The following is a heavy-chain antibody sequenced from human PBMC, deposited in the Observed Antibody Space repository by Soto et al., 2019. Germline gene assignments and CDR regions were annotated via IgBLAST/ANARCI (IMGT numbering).Heavy chain of an antibody. CDR3: ARPIGYDFWSGYKYYGMDV. V-gene: IGHV4-4*02. J-gene: IGHJ6*02. D-gene: IGHD3-3*01. Sequence: SETLSLTCVVSGGSITSSNWWSWVRLPPGKGLEWIGEIYHGGSTNYNPSLKSRVTISVDTSKNQFSLKLSSVTAADTAVYYCARPIGYDFWSGYKYYGMDVWGQGTTVT. CDR1: GGSITSSNW. CDR2: IYHGGST.